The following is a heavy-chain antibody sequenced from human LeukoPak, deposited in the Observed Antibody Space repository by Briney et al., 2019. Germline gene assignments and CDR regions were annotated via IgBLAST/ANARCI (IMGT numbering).Heavy chain of an antibody. V-gene: IGHV1-8*02. J-gene: IGHJ4*02. D-gene: IGHD2-15*01. CDR2: MNPNSGNT. Sequence: ASVKVSCKASGYTFTGYYMHWVRQAPGQGHEWMGWMNPNSGNTGYAQKSQGRVTMTRNTSISTAYMELSSLRSEDTAVYYCASLLSTAANYWGQGTLVTVSS. CDR3: ASLLSTAANY. CDR1: GYTFTGYY.